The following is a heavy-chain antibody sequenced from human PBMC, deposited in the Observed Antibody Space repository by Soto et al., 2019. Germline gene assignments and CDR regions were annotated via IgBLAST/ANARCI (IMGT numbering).Heavy chain of an antibody. V-gene: IGHV3-48*02. CDR3: ARCRCSYGYDFDS. CDR1: GFSFSNYG. Sequence: GGSLRLSCAASGFSFSNYGMSWVRQAPGKGLEWVSHISGSGTNIYYAGSVKGRFTVSRDIAKNSLFLQMNSLRDEDTAVYYCARCRCSYGYDFDSWGQGTLVTVSS. CDR2: ISGSGTNI. J-gene: IGHJ4*02. D-gene: IGHD5-18*01.